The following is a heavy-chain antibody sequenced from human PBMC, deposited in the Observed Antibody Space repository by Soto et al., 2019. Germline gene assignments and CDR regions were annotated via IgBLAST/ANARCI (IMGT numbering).Heavy chain of an antibody. Sequence: QVQLQESGPGLVKPSETLALTCTVSGGSISSSNYYWAWVRQPPGKGLEWIGTIYFNGRAYYNPSLKSRVAMSVDTSKNQFSLKLSSVTAADTAVYYCARRALDKGDWYYFDYWGQGTLVTVSS. V-gene: IGHV4-39*01. CDR2: IYFNGRA. CDR1: GGSISSSNYY. D-gene: IGHD2-21*02. CDR3: ARRALDKGDWYYFDY. J-gene: IGHJ4*02.